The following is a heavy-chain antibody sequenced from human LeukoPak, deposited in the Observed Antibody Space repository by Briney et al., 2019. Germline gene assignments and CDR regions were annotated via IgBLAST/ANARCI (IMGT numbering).Heavy chain of an antibody. CDR1: GDTFDTYT. J-gene: IGHJ3*02. CDR2: FIPAFNTA. D-gene: IGHD7-27*01. V-gene: IGHV1-69*05. Sequence: GASVKVSCKASGDTFDTYTTSWVRQVPGQGLEWMGGFIPAFNTAHYARKFQGRVTITMDASTTTDFMEMSSLRFEDTAVYYCVRDKGLTGDTCAFDIWGQGTMVTVSS. CDR3: VRDKGLTGDTCAFDI.